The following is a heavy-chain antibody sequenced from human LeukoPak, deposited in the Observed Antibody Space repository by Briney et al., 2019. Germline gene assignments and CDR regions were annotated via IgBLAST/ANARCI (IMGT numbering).Heavy chain of an antibody. CDR2: IHYSGST. CDR3: ARSSGGIAAAGSPFDY. J-gene: IGHJ4*02. Sequence: SETLSLTCTVSGGSMSGYYWSWIRQPPGSGLEWIGHIHYSGSTSDNPSIRSRVTISVDTSKNQFSLKLSSVTAADTAVYYCARSSGGIAAAGSPFDYWGQGTLVTVSS. CDR1: GGSMSGYY. V-gene: IGHV4-59*12. D-gene: IGHD6-13*01.